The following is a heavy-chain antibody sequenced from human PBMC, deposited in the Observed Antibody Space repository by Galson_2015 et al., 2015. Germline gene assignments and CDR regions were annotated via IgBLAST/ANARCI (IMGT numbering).Heavy chain of an antibody. Sequence: SLRLSCAASGFTFGSHWLHWGGQAPGTGRVWVSRIKTDGTYVDTAGSVKGRFIVSRDNARNTLYLQMNSLRAEDTAVYYCARDGLGAFDSWGQGTLVTVSS. D-gene: IGHD3-16*01. CDR3: ARDGLGAFDS. J-gene: IGHJ4*02. V-gene: IGHV3-74*01. CDR2: IKTDGTYV. CDR1: GFTFGSHW.